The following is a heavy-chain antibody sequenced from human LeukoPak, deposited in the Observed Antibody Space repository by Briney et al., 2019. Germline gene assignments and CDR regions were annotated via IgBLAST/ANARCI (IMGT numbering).Heavy chain of an antibody. V-gene: IGHV3-20*04. J-gene: IGHJ5*02. D-gene: IGHD6-19*01. CDR3: ARARYSSGWGYWFDP. CDR2: INWNGGST. CDR1: GFTFDDYG. Sequence: GGSLRLSCAASGFTFDDYGMSWVRQAPGKGLEWVSGINWNGGSTGYADSVKGRFTISRDNAKNSLYLQMNSLRAEDTALYYCARARYSSGWGYWFDPWGQGTLVTVSS.